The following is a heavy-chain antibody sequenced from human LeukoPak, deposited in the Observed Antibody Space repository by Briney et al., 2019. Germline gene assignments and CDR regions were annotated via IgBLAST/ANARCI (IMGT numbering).Heavy chain of an antibody. Sequence: PSETLSLTCTVSGGSISSSSYYWGWIRQPPVKGLEWIGSIYYSGSTYYNPSLKSRVTISVDTSKNQFSLKLSSVTAADTAVYYCARPVRGSGSRIGFDPWGQGTLVTVSS. J-gene: IGHJ5*02. V-gene: IGHV4-39*01. CDR1: GGSISSSSYY. CDR3: ARPVRGSGSRIGFDP. D-gene: IGHD3-10*01. CDR2: IYYSGST.